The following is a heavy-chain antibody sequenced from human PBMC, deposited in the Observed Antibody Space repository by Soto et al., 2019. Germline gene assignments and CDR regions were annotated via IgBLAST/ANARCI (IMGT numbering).Heavy chain of an antibody. CDR3: VKEGYCSSTSCYPDPPSFDY. CDR1: GFTFSSYA. D-gene: IGHD2-2*01. CDR2: ISSNGGST. Sequence: GGSLRLSCSASGFTFSSYAMHWVRQAPGKGLEYVSAISSNGGSTYYADSVKGRFTISRDNSKNTLYLQMSSLRAEDTAVYYWVKEGYCSSTSCYPDPPSFDYWGQGTLVTVSS. J-gene: IGHJ4*02. V-gene: IGHV3-64D*08.